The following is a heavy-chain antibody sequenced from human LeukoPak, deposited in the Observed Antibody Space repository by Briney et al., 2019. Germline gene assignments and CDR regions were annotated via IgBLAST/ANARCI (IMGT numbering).Heavy chain of an antibody. CDR3: ARGPYVRFWSGYYPPFDP. Sequence: TSETLSLTCAVYGGSFSGYYWSWIRQPPGKGLEWIGEINHSGSTNYNPSLKSRVTVSVDTSKNQFSLKLSSVTAADTAVYYCARGPYVRFWSGYYPPFDPWGQGTLVTVSS. D-gene: IGHD3-3*01. CDR2: INHSGST. V-gene: IGHV4-34*01. J-gene: IGHJ5*02. CDR1: GGSFSGYY.